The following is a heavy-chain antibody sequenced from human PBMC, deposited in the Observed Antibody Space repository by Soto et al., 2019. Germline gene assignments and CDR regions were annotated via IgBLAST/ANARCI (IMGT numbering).Heavy chain of an antibody. CDR3: ARESEDLTSNFDY. J-gene: IGHJ4*02. CDR1: GFTFSSYA. Sequence: GGSLRLSCAASGFTFSSYAMSWVRQAPGKGLEWVSAISSTTNYIYYGDSMKGRFTISRDNAKNSLYLEMNSLRAEDTAVYYCARESEDLTSNFDYWGQGTLVTVSS. V-gene: IGHV3-21*06. CDR2: ISSTTNYI.